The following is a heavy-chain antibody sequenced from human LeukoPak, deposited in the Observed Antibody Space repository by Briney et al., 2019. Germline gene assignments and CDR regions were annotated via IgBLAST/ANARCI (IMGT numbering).Heavy chain of an antibody. V-gene: IGHV4-34*01. J-gene: IGHJ6*03. CDR3: ARGLAVAALRVNYYHYYMDV. CDR1: GGSFSGYY. D-gene: IGHD6-19*01. CDR2: INHSGST. Sequence: PSETLSLTCAVYGGSFSGYYWSWIRQPPGKGLEWIGEINHSGSTNYNPSLKSRVTISVDTSKNQFSLKLSSVTAADTAVYYCARGLAVAALRVNYYHYYMDVWGKGTTVTVSS.